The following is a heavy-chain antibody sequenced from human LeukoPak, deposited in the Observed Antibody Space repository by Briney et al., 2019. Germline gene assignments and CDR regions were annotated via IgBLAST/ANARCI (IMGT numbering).Heavy chain of an antibody. CDR2: INAGNGNT. V-gene: IGHV1-3*01. Sequence: ASVKVSCKASGYTFTSYAMHWVRQAPGQRLEWMGWINAGNGNTKYSQKFQGRVTITRDTSASTAYMELSSLRSEDTAVYYCARDIADTAMVTSDYWGQGTLVTVSS. CDR1: GYTFTSYA. J-gene: IGHJ4*02. D-gene: IGHD5-18*01. CDR3: ARDIADTAMVTSDY.